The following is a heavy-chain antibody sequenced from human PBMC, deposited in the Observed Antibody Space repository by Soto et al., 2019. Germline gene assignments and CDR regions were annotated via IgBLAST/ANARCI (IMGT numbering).Heavy chain of an antibody. J-gene: IGHJ4*02. D-gene: IGHD1-26*01. CDR1: GFTFSSYS. CDR2: ISSSSSTM. Sequence: GGSLRLSCAASGFTFSSYSMNWVRQAPGKGLEWVSYISSSSSTMYYADSVKGRFTISRDNAKNSLFLHMNSLRDEDTAVYYCARDSTEADSGSSSGDYWGQGTLVTVSS. V-gene: IGHV3-48*02. CDR3: ARDSTEADSGSSSGDY.